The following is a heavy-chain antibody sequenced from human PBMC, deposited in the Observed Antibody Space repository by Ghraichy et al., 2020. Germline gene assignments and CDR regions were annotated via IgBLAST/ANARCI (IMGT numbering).Heavy chain of an antibody. Sequence: LSLTCAASGFTFSSYSMNWVRQAPGKGLEWVSYISSSSNTIYYADSVKGRFTISRDNAKNSLYLQMNSLRAEDTAVYYCARDSGGSYYYWGQGTLVTVSS. D-gene: IGHD1-26*01. CDR1: GFTFSSYS. CDR2: ISSSSNTI. J-gene: IGHJ4*02. V-gene: IGHV3-48*01. CDR3: ARDSGGSYYY.